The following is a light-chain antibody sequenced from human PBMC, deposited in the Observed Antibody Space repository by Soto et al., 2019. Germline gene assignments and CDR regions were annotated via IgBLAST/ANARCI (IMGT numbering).Light chain of an antibody. CDR2: GSS. CDR3: QQYNNWGLS. Sequence: IVMTQSPAPLSVSPGERVTLSCRASQNVGTNLAWYQQKPGQAPRLLIYGSSTRATGIPATFSGSGSGTEFTLTISSLQSEESAVYYCQQYNNWGLSFGGGTKVEIK. V-gene: IGKV3D-15*01. CDR1: QNVGTN. J-gene: IGKJ4*01.